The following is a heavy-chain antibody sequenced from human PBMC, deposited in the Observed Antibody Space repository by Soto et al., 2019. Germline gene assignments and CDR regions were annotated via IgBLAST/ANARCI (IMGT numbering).Heavy chain of an antibody. V-gene: IGHV4-59*01. J-gene: IGHJ4*02. Sequence: SETLSLTCTVSGGSISSYYWSWIRQPPGKGLEWIGYIYYSGSTNYNPSLKSRVTISVDTSKNQFSLKLSSVTAADTAVYYCARASRDDFWSGYYIVFDYWGQGTLVTVSS. D-gene: IGHD3-3*01. CDR3: ARASRDDFWSGYYIVFDY. CDR2: IYYSGST. CDR1: GGSISSYY.